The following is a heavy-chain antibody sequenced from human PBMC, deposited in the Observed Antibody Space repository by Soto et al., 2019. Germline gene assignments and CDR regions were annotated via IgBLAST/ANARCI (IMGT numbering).Heavy chain of an antibody. CDR1: GGSFSGYY. CDR3: ARGRYSGGYYPPLYYYYGMDV. Sequence: PSETLSLTCAVYGGSFSGYYWSWIRQPPGKXLEWIGEINHSGSTNYNPSLKSRVTISVDTSKNQFSLKLSSVTAADTAVYYCARGRYSGGYYPPLYYYYGMDVWGQGTTFTVSS. J-gene: IGHJ6*02. V-gene: IGHV4-34*01. D-gene: IGHD1-26*01. CDR2: INHSGST.